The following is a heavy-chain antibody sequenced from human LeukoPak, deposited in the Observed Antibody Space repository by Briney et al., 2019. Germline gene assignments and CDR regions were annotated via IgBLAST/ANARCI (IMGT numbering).Heavy chain of an antibody. CDR2: ISGGGETT. CDR3: ARDYADYVGYFFFDY. Sequence: GGSLRLSCAASGFTFNNYAMNWVRQPPGKRLEWVSSISGGGETTYYADSAEGRFTISRDNSQNTLYLQMNSLRAEDTAVYYCARDYADYVGYFFFDYWGQGTLVTVSS. D-gene: IGHD4-17*01. J-gene: IGHJ4*02. CDR1: GFTFNNYA. V-gene: IGHV3-23*01.